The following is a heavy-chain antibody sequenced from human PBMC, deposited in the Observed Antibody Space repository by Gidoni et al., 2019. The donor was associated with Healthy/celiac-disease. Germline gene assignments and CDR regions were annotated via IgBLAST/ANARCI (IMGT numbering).Heavy chain of an antibody. Sequence: QVQLVESGGGVVQPGRSLRLSCAASGFTFSSYGMHWVRPAPGKGLEWVEVIWYDGSNKYYADSVKGRFTISRDNSKNTLYLQMNSLRAEDTAVYYCAKMSDDYGDYLVKLLDYYYYYGMDVWGQGTTVTVSS. D-gene: IGHD4-17*01. V-gene: IGHV3-33*06. CDR1: GFTFSSYG. CDR2: IWYDGSNK. CDR3: AKMSDDYGDYLVKLLDYYYYYGMDV. J-gene: IGHJ6*02.